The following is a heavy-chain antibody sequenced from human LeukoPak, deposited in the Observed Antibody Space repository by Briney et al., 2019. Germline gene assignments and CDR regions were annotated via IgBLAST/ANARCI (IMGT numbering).Heavy chain of an antibody. CDR1: GFTFDDYT. D-gene: IGHD6-19*01. Sequence: PGGSLRLSCAASGFTFDDYTMHWVRQAPGKGLEWVSLISWDGGSTYYADSVKGRFTISRDNSKNSLYLQMNSLRTEDTALYYCAKEISSGWYFDYWGQGTLVTVSS. CDR3: AKEISSGWYFDY. CDR2: ISWDGGST. J-gene: IGHJ4*02. V-gene: IGHV3-43*01.